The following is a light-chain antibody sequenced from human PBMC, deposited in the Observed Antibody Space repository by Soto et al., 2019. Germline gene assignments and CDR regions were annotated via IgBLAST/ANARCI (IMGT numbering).Light chain of an antibody. J-gene: IGKJ1*01. Sequence: DVVMTQSPLSLPVTLGQPASISCRSSQSLIHSDGNTYLNWFQQRPGQSPRRLIYQVSDLDSGVPDRFSGSGSGTDFTLKISRVEAEDVGVYYCMQGTHWPWTFGQGTEVEIK. CDR1: QSLIHSDGNTY. CDR2: QVS. V-gene: IGKV2-30*02. CDR3: MQGTHWPWT.